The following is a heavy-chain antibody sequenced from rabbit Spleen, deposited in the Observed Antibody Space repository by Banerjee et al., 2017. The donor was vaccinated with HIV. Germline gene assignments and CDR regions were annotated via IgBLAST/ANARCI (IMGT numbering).Heavy chain of an antibody. Sequence: QSLEESGGGLVKPGASLTLTCKASGFSFNSGYDMCWVRQAPGKGLEWIACIAAVSSGDTYSATWVKGRFTISKTSSTTVTLQMTSLTAADTATYFCARDTGTSFSTYGMDLWGPGTLVTVS. CDR1: GFSFNSGYD. CDR3: ARDTGTSFSTYGMDL. CDR2: IAAVSSGDT. V-gene: IGHV1S40*01. D-gene: IGHD8-1*01. J-gene: IGHJ6*01.